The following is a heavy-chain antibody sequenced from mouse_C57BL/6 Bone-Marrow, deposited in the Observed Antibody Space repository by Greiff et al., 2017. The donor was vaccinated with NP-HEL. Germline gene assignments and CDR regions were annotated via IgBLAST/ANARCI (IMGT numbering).Heavy chain of an antibody. CDR1: GFTFSSYA. J-gene: IGHJ4*01. CDR3: ASGDDYYAMDY. CDR2: LSDGGSYT. V-gene: IGHV5-4*03. Sequence: EVKLVESGGGLVKPGGSLKLSCAASGFTFSSYAMSWVRQTPEKRLEWVATLSDGGSYTYYPDNVKGRFTIYRDNAKNNLYLQMSHLKSDDTDMYYCASGDDYYAMDYWGQGTSVTVSS.